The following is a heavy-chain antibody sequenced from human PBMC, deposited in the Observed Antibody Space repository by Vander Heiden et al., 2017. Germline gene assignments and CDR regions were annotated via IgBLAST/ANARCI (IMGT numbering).Heavy chain of an antibody. Sequence: QLQLQESGPGLVKPSETLSLTCTVSGGSISSSSYYWGWIRQPPGKGLEWIGSIYYSGSTYYNPSLKSRVTISVDTSKNLFSLKLSSVTAADTAVYYCAGRLCVGDCDWYFDLWGGGPLVTVSS. CDR3: AGRLCVGDCDWYFDL. D-gene: IGHD2-21*02. CDR2: IYYSGST. J-gene: IGHJ2*01. V-gene: IGHV4-39*01. CDR1: GGSISSSSYY.